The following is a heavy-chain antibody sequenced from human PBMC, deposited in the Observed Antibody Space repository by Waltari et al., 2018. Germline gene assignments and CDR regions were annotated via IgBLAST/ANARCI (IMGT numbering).Heavy chain of an antibody. CDR2: ISYDGSNK. Sequence: QVQLVESGGGVVQPGRSLRLSCAASGFTFSSYGMHWVRQAPGKGLEWVAVISYDGSNKYYADSVKGRFTISRDNSKNTLYLQMNSLRAEDTAVYYCAKEIVAWDSSGWTNWFDPWGQGTLVTVSS. CDR3: AKEIVAWDSSGWTNWFDP. J-gene: IGHJ5*02. D-gene: IGHD6-19*01. V-gene: IGHV3-30*18. CDR1: GFTFSSYG.